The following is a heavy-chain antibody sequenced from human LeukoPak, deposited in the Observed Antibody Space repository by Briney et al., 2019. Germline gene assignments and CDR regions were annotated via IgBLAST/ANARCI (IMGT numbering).Heavy chain of an antibody. Sequence: SETLSLTCTVSGGSMRSYYWSWIRQPPGKGLEWIGYIYYSGSSNYNPSLKSRVSISVDTSKKQFSLKLRSVTAADTAVYYCARDPRSDSSSWYWCFDLWGRGTLVTVSS. CDR2: IYYSGSS. V-gene: IGHV4-59*01. J-gene: IGHJ2*01. CDR1: GGSMRSYY. D-gene: IGHD6-13*01. CDR3: ARDPRSDSSSWYWCFDL.